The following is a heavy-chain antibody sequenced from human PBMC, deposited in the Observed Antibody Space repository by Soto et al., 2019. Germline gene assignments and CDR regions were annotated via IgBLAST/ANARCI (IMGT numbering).Heavy chain of an antibody. D-gene: IGHD6-19*01. CDR3: ATEYSSGWSKD. V-gene: IGHV1-8*01. CDR2: MNPNSGNT. J-gene: IGHJ4*02. CDR1: GYTFTSYD. Sequence: QVQLVQSGAEVKKPGASVKVSCKASGYTFTSYDINWVRQATGQGLEWMGWMNPNSGNTGYAQKFQGSVTMTRNTSIRTGYMELSSLRSEDAAVYYCATEYSSGWSKDWGQGTLVTVSS.